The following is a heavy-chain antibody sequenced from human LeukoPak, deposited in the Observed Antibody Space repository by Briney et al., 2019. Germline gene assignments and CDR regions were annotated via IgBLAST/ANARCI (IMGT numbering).Heavy chain of an antibody. J-gene: IGHJ4*02. CDR2: ISSSSSYI. V-gene: IGHV3-21*01. CDR1: GFTFSSYS. D-gene: IGHD3-9*01. Sequence: GGSLRLSCAASGFTFSSYSMNWVRQAPGKGLEWVSSISSSSSYIYYADSVKGRFTISRDNAKNSLYLQMNSLRAEDTAVYYCARVRGYDILTGYYSPYFDYWGQGTLVTVTS. CDR3: ARVRGYDILTGYYSPYFDY.